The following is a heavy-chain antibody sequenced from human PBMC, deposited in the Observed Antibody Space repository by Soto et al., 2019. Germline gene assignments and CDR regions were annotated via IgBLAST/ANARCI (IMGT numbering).Heavy chain of an antibody. J-gene: IGHJ4*02. V-gene: IGHV4-39*01. CDR1: GGSISNTDFY. CDR2: IYYSGST. Sequence: SETLSLTCTVSGGSISNTDFYWGWVRQPPGKGLERIGNIYYSGSTYYNPSLKSRLAISVDTSKNQVSLHLTSVTAADMAVYFCARRDSSTYYYGSFDYWGQGKLVTVSS. D-gene: IGHD3-22*01. CDR3: ARRDSSTYYYGSFDY.